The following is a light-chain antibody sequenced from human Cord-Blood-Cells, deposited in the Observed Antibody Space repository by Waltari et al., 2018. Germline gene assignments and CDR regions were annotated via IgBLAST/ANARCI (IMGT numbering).Light chain of an antibody. CDR3: QQYNNWPQGLRT. CDR1: QSVSSN. J-gene: IGKJ2*01. Sequence: EIVMTQSPATLSVSPGERATLSCRASQSVSSNLAWYQQKPGQAPRLLIYGASTRATGIPARFSGSGSGTEFTLTISSLQSEDFAVYYCQQYNNWPQGLRTFGQGTKLEIK. V-gene: IGKV3-15*01. CDR2: GAS.